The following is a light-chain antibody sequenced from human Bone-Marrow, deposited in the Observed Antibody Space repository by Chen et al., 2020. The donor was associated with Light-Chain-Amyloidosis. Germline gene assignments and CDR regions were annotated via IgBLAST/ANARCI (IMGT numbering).Light chain of an antibody. J-gene: IGLJ3*02. CDR2: EDD. Sequence: NFMLTQPHSVSESPGKTVIISCTRSSGSIATNYVQWYQQRPGSSPTTVIYEDDQRTSGVPDLFSGSIDRSSNSASLTSSELKTEDEADYYCQSYQGSSQGVFGGGTKLTVL. V-gene: IGLV6-57*01. CDR3: QSYQGSSQGV. CDR1: SGSIATNY.